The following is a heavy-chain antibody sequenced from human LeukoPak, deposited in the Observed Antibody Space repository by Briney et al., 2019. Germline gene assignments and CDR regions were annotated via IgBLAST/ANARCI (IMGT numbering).Heavy chain of an antibody. V-gene: IGHV3-30*18. D-gene: IGHD2-2*01. Sequence: PGGSLRLSCAASGFTFSSCAMHWVRQAPGKGLEWVAVISYDGGNKYYADSVKGRFTVSRDSSKNTLYLQMNSLRAEDTAVYYCAKLPYCSSTSCYVGDYWGQGTLVTVSS. CDR1: GFTFSSCA. J-gene: IGHJ4*02. CDR3: AKLPYCSSTSCYVGDY. CDR2: ISYDGGNK.